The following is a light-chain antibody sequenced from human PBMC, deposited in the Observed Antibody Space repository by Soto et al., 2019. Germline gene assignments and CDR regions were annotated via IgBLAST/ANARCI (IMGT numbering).Light chain of an antibody. Sequence: EIVMTQSPATLSVSPGERSTPSCSSSESLTRGSLAWYQQKPGQTPRLLMHGVSNRATGIPDRFTGSGSGTDFTLTISRLEPEDFAVYWCQQYARSPWTFGQGTKVDIK. CDR1: ESLTRGS. CDR3: QQYARSPWT. CDR2: GVS. V-gene: IGKV3-20*01. J-gene: IGKJ1*01.